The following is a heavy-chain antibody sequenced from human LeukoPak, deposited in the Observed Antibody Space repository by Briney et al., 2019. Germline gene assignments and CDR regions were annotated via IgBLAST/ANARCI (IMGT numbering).Heavy chain of an antibody. Sequence: SETLSHTRTVSGSSICSSSYYRGWPRHPPGKGLEWIGSIDSSAPTSYNPSLKSRVNISVPTHKTQLSLQPSSVTAADTAVYYCARGRGDFWSGYHTLFDYWGQGTLVTVSP. V-gene: IGHV4-39*07. D-gene: IGHD3-3*01. CDR2: IDSSAPT. J-gene: IGHJ4*02. CDR1: GSSICSSSYY. CDR3: ARGRGDFWSGYHTLFDY.